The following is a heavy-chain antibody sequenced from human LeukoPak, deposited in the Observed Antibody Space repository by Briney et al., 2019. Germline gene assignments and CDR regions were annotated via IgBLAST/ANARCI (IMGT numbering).Heavy chain of an antibody. CDR2: IYTSGST. V-gene: IGHV4-61*02. J-gene: IGHJ4*02. CDR3: ARAVHYYDSSGYGY. Sequence: SETLSLTCTVSGSSISSGNYYWSWIRQPAGKGLEWIGRIYTSGSTNYNPSLKSRVTISVDTSKNQFSLKLSSVTAADTAVYYCARAVHYYDSSGYGYWGQGTLVTVSS. CDR1: GSSISSGNYY. D-gene: IGHD3-22*01.